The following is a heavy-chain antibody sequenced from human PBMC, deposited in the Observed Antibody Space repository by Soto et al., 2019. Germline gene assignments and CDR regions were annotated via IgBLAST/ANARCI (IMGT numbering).Heavy chain of an antibody. Sequence: QVQLVQSGAQVKKPGASVKVSCKASGYTFTGYYMHWVQQAPGQGLEWMGWINPNSGGPNYAQKFQGWVTMTRNTSISTDYIELSGLISDDTAVYYCARSPRIAARRYFDYWGQGTLVTVSS. CDR1: GYTFTGYY. D-gene: IGHD6-6*01. CDR2: INPNSGGP. V-gene: IGHV1-2*04. J-gene: IGHJ4*02. CDR3: ARSPRIAARRYFDY.